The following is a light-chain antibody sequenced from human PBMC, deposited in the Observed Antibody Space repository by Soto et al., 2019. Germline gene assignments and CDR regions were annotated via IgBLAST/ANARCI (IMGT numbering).Light chain of an antibody. CDR3: GTWDSSLSAWV. V-gene: IGLV1-51*02. Sequence: QSVLTQPPSVSAAPGQKVTISCSGSSSNIGNNYVSSYQQLPGTAPKLLIYENNKRPSGIPDRFSGSKSGTSATLGITGLQTGDEADYYCGTWDSSLSAWVFGGGTQLTVL. J-gene: IGLJ3*02. CDR2: ENN. CDR1: SSNIGNNY.